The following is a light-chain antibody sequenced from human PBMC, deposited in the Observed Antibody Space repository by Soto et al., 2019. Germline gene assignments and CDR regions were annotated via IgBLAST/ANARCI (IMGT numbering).Light chain of an antibody. CDR1: SSDIGHYDY. CDR3: CSLTPSHTDV. CDR2: HVT. J-gene: IGLJ1*01. Sequence: QSALTQPASVSGSPGQSITISCTGTSSDIGHYDYVSWYQQHPGKAPKLRIDHVTYRPSGVSNRYSGSKSGNSDSLTISGLQADDEADYYCCSLTPSHTDVFGSGTKLTVL. V-gene: IGLV2-14*03.